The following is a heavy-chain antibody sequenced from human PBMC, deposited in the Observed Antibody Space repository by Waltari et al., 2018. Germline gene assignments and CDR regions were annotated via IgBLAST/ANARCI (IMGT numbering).Heavy chain of an antibody. CDR1: GGSISSSSYY. Sequence: QLQLQESGPGLVKPSETLSLTCTVSGGSISSSSYYWGWIRPPPGKGLEWIGSIYYSGSTYSNPSLKSRVTISVDTSKNHFSLKLSSVTAADTAVYYGVHWGDGDYVTYWGQGTLVTVSS. CDR2: IYYSGST. D-gene: IGHD3-16*01. J-gene: IGHJ4*02. V-gene: IGHV4-39*01. CDR3: VHWGDGDYVTY.